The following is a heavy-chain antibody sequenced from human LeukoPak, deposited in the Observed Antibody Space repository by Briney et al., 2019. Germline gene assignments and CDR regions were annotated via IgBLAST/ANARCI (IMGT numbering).Heavy chain of an antibody. Sequence: ASVKVSCKASGYTFTGYYIHWVRQAPGQGLEWMGWINPNSGGTKYVQKFQGRVTMTRDTSISTVSMELSGLRSDDTAVYYCTRDSYYYENSAETSNVFDIWGQGTMVTVSS. CDR1: GYTFTGYY. V-gene: IGHV1-2*02. CDR2: INPNSGGT. CDR3: TRDSYYYENSAETSNVFDI. D-gene: IGHD3-22*01. J-gene: IGHJ3*02.